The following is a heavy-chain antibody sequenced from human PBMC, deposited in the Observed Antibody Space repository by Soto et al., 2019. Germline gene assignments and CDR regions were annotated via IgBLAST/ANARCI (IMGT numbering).Heavy chain of an antibody. CDR1: GFPFENYA. Sequence: PGGSLRLFCTVSGFPFENYAIRWVRQAPGKGMEWVGLIRNQRYSGATEYAASFKGRFPVSREDSKNIADMQMSGLKSEDSAVYYVTTAXSPNVAYFFDSWGQGTLATVSS. CDR2: IRNQRYSGAT. D-gene: IGHD3-10*01. J-gene: IGHJ4*02. V-gene: IGHV3-49*04. CDR3: TTAXSPNVAYFFDS.